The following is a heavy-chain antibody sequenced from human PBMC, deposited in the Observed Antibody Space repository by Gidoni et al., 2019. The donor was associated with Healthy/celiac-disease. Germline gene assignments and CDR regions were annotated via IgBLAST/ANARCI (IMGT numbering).Heavy chain of an antibody. D-gene: IGHD1-26*01. V-gene: IGHV3-21*01. CDR1: GFPFSSYS. CDR3: ARRSFYGYNWFDP. CDR2: ISSSSSYI. J-gene: IGHJ5*02. Sequence: EVQLVESGGGLVKPGGSLRLSCAAPGFPFSSYSMNWVRQAPGKGLEWVSSISSSSSYIYYADSVKGRFTISRDNAKNSLYLQMNSLRAEDTAVYYCARRSFYGYNWFDPWGQGTLVTVSS.